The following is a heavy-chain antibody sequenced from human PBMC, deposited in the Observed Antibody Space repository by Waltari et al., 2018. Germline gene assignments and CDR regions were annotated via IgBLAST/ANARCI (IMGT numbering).Heavy chain of an antibody. V-gene: IGHV4-34*01. Sequence: QVQLQQWGAGLLKPSETLSLTCAVYGGSFSGYYWSWIRQPPGKGLEWIGEINHSGSTNYNPSLKSRVTISVDTSKNQFSLKLSSVTAADTAVYYCARGKITFGGVIVPDYYYYMDVWGKGTTVTISS. D-gene: IGHD3-16*02. CDR3: ARGKITFGGVIVPDYYYYMDV. J-gene: IGHJ6*03. CDR1: GGSFSGYY. CDR2: INHSGST.